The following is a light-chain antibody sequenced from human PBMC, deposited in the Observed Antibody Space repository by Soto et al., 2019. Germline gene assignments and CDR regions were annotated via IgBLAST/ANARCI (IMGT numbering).Light chain of an antibody. CDR1: QSISMW. Sequence: DIQMTQSPSTLSGSVGDRFAMTCRASQSISMWLAWYQQKPGKAPKLLIYDVSSLESGVPSRFSGSGSETEFTLTISSLFPDDFATYYCQQYNRYWTFGQGTKVDIK. V-gene: IGKV1-5*01. J-gene: IGKJ1*01. CDR2: DVS. CDR3: QQYNRYWT.